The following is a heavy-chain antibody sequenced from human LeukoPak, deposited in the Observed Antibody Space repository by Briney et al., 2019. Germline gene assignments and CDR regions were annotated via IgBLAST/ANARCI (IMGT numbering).Heavy chain of an antibody. D-gene: IGHD2-2*01. V-gene: IGHV4-59*01. J-gene: IGHJ3*02. CDR1: SGSFRTYY. Sequence: SETLSLTCTVSSGSFRTYYWSWIRQPPGKGQEWIGYIFYNEGTSYNPSLKSRVTISVDTSNNQLSLKVNSVTAADTAMYYCVKSNSRYQPWTLDIWGRGTMVTVSS. CDR3: VKSNSRYQPWTLDI. CDR2: IFYNEGT.